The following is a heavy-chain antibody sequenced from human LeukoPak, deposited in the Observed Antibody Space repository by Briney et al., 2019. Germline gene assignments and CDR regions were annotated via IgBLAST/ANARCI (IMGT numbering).Heavy chain of an antibody. CDR3: ARGYCSSTSCYNDYYYYYMDV. Sequence: SETLSLTCTVSGGSISSYYWSWIRQPAGKGLEWIGRIYTSGSTNYNPSLKSRVTISAGTSKNQFSLKLSSVTAADTAVYYCARGYCSSTSCYNDYYYYYMDVWGKGTTVTVSS. J-gene: IGHJ6*03. V-gene: IGHV4-4*07. CDR2: IYTSGST. D-gene: IGHD2-2*02. CDR1: GGSISSYY.